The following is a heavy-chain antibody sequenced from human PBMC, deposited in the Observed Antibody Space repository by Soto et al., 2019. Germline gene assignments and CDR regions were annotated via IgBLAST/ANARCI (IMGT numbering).Heavy chain of an antibody. CDR1: GYTFTSYG. Sequence: ASVKVSCKASGYTFTSYGISWVRQAPGQGLEWMGWISAYNGNTNYAQKFQGRVTITTDTSTSTAYMELGSLRSGDTAVYYCARSPYISGIYYLDYWGQGTLVTVSS. J-gene: IGHJ4*02. CDR2: ISAYNGNT. D-gene: IGHD3-10*01. CDR3: ARSPYISGIYYLDY. V-gene: IGHV1-18*01.